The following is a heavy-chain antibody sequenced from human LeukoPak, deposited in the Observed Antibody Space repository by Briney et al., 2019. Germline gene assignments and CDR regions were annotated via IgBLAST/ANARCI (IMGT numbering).Heavy chain of an antibody. J-gene: IGHJ4*02. V-gene: IGHV3-21*01. Sequence: PGGSLRLSRAASGFTFSSYSMNSVRQAPGNGLEWVSSISSSSSYIYYADSVKGRFTISRDNAKNSLYLQMNSLRAEDTAVYYCARDRTTGIAVAGTASDYWGQGTLVTVSS. CDR2: ISSSSSYI. CDR1: GFTFSSYS. CDR3: ARDRTTGIAVAGTASDY. D-gene: IGHD6-19*01.